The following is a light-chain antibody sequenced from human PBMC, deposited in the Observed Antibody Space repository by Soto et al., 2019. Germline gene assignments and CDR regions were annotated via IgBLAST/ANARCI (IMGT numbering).Light chain of an antibody. Sequence: DIQMTQSPSTLSASVGERVTITCRASQSISYWLAWYQQKPGKAPNLLIYDASNLESGVPSRFSGSGFGTEFTLTISSLQPDDFATYYCQQYNSYSWTFGQGTKVDIK. CDR2: DAS. CDR1: QSISYW. V-gene: IGKV1-5*01. CDR3: QQYNSYSWT. J-gene: IGKJ1*01.